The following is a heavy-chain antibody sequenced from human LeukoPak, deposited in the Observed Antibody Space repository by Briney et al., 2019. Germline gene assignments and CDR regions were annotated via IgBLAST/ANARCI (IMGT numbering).Heavy chain of an antibody. J-gene: IGHJ2*01. V-gene: IGHV5-10-1*01. CDR1: VYSFTSYW. CDR2: IDPSESYT. D-gene: IGHD2-2*02. CDR3: ARRTPDYTNRWYFDL. Sequence: GESLKISCKGSVYSFTSYWISGVRQMPGKGLEWMGRIDPSESYTNYSPSFQGHVTISPDKSISTDYLQCSSQKASDTAIYYCARRTPDYTNRWYFDLWGRGTLVTVSS.